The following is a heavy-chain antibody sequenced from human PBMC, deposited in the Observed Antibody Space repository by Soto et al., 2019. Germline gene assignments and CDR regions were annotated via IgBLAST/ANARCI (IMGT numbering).Heavy chain of an antibody. CDR2: INVGNGNT. J-gene: IGHJ4*02. V-gene: IGHV1-3*01. CDR1: GYTFTSYA. CDR3: AKDLLEYVGGGSCHDY. D-gene: IGHD2-15*01. Sequence: QVHLVQSGAEVKKPGASVKVSCKASGYTFTSYAIHWVRQAPGQSLEWMGWINVGNGNTEYSQKFQDRVTITRDTSASTVYMELSSLRSEDTAIYYCAKDLLEYVGGGSCHDYWGQGTLVTVSS.